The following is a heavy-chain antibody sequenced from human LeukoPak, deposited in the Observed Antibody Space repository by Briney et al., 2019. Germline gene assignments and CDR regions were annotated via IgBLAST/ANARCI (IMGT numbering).Heavy chain of an antibody. D-gene: IGHD6-13*01. CDR2: INHSGST. CDR1: GVSFSGYY. CDR3: AREIAAAKNWFDP. V-gene: IGHV4-34*09. Sequence: PSETLSLTCAVYGVSFSGYYWSWIRQPPGKGLEWIGEINHSGSTNYNPSLKSRVTISVDTSKNQFSLKLSSVTAADTAVYYCAREIAAAKNWFDPWGQGTLVTVSS. J-gene: IGHJ5*02.